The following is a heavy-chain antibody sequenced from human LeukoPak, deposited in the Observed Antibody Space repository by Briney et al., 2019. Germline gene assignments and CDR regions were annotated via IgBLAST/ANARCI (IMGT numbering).Heavy chain of an antibody. CDR1: GFTFSSYA. V-gene: IGHV3-15*05. CDR2: IKSKPYGETT. Sequence: PGGSLRLSCAASGFTFSSYAMSWVRQAPGKGLEWVGRIKSKPYGETTDYAAPVKGRFTISRDDSKNTLYLQMNSLKTEDTALYYCTADFGGSDGGYHYGLDVWGQGTTVTVSS. D-gene: IGHD4-23*01. J-gene: IGHJ6*02. CDR3: TADFGGSDGGYHYGLDV.